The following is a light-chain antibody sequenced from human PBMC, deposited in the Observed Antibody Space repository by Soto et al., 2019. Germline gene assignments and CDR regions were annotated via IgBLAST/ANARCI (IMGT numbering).Light chain of an antibody. V-gene: IGKV1-5*01. CDR2: DAS. CDR1: QTISVS. Sequence: IQMTQSPSTLSASVGDTVTITCRASQTISVSLAWYRQKPGKAPNLLIYDASTLQEGVPSRFSGSGSGTEFTLIVTRLQPDDCATYFCQQYDKYSTFGHGTKVDVK. J-gene: IGKJ1*01. CDR3: QQYDKYST.